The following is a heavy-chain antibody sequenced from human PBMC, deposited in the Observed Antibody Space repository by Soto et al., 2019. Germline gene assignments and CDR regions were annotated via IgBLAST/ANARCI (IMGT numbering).Heavy chain of an antibody. Sequence: GGSLRLSCAASGFTFDDYGMSWVRQAPGKGLEWVSGINWNGGSTGYADSVKGRFTISRDNAKNSLYLQMNSLRAEDTALYHCARNSHCSGGSCYSVFDPWGQGTLVTVSS. V-gene: IGHV3-20*01. D-gene: IGHD2-15*01. CDR2: INWNGGST. CDR1: GFTFDDYG. CDR3: ARNSHCSGGSCYSVFDP. J-gene: IGHJ5*02.